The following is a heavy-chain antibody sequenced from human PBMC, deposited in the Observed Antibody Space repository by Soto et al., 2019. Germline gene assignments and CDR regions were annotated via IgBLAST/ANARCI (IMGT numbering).Heavy chain of an antibody. J-gene: IGHJ6*02. D-gene: IGHD6-6*01. CDR2: ISYDGSNK. CDR1: GFTFSSYG. Sequence: QVQLVESGGGVVQPGRSLRLSCAASGFTFSSYGMHWVRQAPGKGLEWVAVISYDGSNKYYADSVKGRFTISRDNSKDTLYLQMNSLRAEDTAVYYCANDLVRPGRAYGMDVWGQGTTVTVSS. CDR3: ANDLVRPGRAYGMDV. V-gene: IGHV3-30*18.